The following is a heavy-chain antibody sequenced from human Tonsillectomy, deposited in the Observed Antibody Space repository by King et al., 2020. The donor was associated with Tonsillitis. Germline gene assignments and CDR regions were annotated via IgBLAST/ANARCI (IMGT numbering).Heavy chain of an antibody. J-gene: IGHJ4*02. CDR2: IYYSGST. CDR3: ARDLHYYDSSGVDY. Sequence: QVQLQESGPGLVKPSETLSLTCTVSGGSISSYYWSWIRQPPGKGLEWIGYIYYSGSTNYNPSLKSRVTISVDTSKNQFSLKLSSVTAADTAVYYCARDLHYYDSSGVDYWGQGSLGTVSS. D-gene: IGHD3-22*01. CDR1: GGSISSYY. V-gene: IGHV4-59*01.